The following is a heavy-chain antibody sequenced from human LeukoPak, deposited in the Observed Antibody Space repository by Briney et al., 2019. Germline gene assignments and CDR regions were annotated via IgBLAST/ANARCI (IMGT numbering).Heavy chain of an antibody. CDR1: GFTFSAYW. J-gene: IGHJ4*02. CDR3: AKFRPPMVRGVTTYFDY. CDR2: ISSSSSTI. D-gene: IGHD3-10*01. Sequence: QPGGSLRLSCAASGFTFSAYWMNWVRQAPGKGLEWVSYISSSSSTIYYADSVKGRFTISRDNAKNSLYLQMNSLRAEDTAVYYCAKFRPPMVRGVTTYFDYWGQGTLVTVSS. V-gene: IGHV3-48*01.